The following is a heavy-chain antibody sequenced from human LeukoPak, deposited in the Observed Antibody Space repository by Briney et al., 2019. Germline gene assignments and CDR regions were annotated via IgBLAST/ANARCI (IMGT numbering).Heavy chain of an antibody. D-gene: IGHD1-26*01. CDR3: ARNGGSGTYYDGSFDY. CDR1: GGSISSSSYY. J-gene: IGHJ4*02. V-gene: IGHV4-39*07. Sequence: PSETLSLTCTVSGGSISSSSYYWGWIRQPPGKGLEWIGSIYYSGSTYYNPSLKSRVTISVDTSKNQFSLKLSSVTAADTAVYYCARNGGSGTYYDGSFDYWGQGTLVTVSS. CDR2: IYYSGST.